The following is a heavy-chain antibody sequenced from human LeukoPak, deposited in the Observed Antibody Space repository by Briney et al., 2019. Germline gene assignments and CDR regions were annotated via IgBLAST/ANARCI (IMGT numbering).Heavy chain of an antibody. V-gene: IGHV3-23*01. CDR1: GFTFSSYA. Sequence: PGGSLRLSCAASGFTFSSYAMSWVRQAPGKGLEWVSAISGSGGSTYYADSVKGRFTISRDNSKNTLYLQMNSLRAEDTAVYYCAKDRDYYDSSGYSLDYWGQGTLVTVSS. CDR3: AKDRDYYDSSGYSLDY. D-gene: IGHD3-22*01. J-gene: IGHJ4*02. CDR2: ISGSGGST.